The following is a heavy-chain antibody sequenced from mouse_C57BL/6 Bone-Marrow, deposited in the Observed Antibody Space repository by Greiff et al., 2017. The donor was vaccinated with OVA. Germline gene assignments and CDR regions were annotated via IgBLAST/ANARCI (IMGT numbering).Heavy chain of an antibody. CDR1: GFTFNDYQ. CDR3: VKAVSSGSSYTWFAY. D-gene: IGHD1-1*01. Sequence: EVNVVESGGGLVQPGASLRLSCAASGFTFNDYQMSWVRQAPGKAPEWLVLIRNKANGYTTEYTASVKGRFTISRDNSQNILYLQMNTLRAEDSATYYCVKAVSSGSSYTWFAYWGQGTLVTVSA. CDR2: IRNKANGYTT. V-gene: IGHV7-4*01. J-gene: IGHJ3*01.